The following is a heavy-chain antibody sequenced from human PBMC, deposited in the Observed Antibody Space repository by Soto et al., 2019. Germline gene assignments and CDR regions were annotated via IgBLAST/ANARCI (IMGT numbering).Heavy chain of an antibody. J-gene: IGHJ4*02. V-gene: IGHV1-8*01. D-gene: IGHD3-16*02. CDR3: ARVYYDYVWGSYRRTRAFDY. Sequence: ASVKVSCKASGSTFTSYDINWVRQATGQGLEWMGWMNPNSGNTGYAQKFQGRVTMTRNTSISTAYMELSSLRSEDTAVYYCARVYYDYVWGSYRRTRAFDYWGQGTLVTVSS. CDR2: MNPNSGNT. CDR1: GSTFTSYD.